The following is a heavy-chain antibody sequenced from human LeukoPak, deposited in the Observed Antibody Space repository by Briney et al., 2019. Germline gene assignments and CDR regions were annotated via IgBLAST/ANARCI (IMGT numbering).Heavy chain of an antibody. CDR3: AKDRRDGYNYFDY. CDR2: ISYDGSNK. V-gene: IGHV3-30*18. J-gene: IGHJ4*02. CDR1: GFTFSSYG. D-gene: IGHD5-24*01. Sequence: GGSLRLSCAASGFTFSSYGMHWVRQAPGKGLEWVAVISYDGSNKYYADSMKGRFTISRDNSKNTLYLQMNSLRAEDTAVYYCAKDRRDGYNYFDYWGQGTLVTVSS.